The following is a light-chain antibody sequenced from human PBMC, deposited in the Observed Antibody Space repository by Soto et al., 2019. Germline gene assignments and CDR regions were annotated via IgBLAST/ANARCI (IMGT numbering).Light chain of an antibody. CDR2: GAS. V-gene: IGKV3-20*01. J-gene: IGKJ4*01. CDR1: QSVSSSY. Sequence: EIVLTQSPGTLSLSPGERATLSCRASQSVSSSYLAWYQQKPGQAPRLLIYGASSRATGIPDRFSGIGSATDFTLTISRLEPEDFATYYCQHYSTRSGVTFGGGTKVEI. CDR3: QHYSTRSGVT.